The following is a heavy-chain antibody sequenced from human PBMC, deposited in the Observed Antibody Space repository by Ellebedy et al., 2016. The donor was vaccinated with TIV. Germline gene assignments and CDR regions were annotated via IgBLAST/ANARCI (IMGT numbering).Heavy chain of an antibody. CDR2: INPNSGGT. CDR3: ANIAAAGTTPAGMDV. Sequence: AASVKVSCKASGYTFTGYYMHWVRQAPGQGLEWMGWINPNSGGTNYAQKFQGRVTITADKSTSTAYMELSSLRSEDTAVYYCANIAAAGTTPAGMDVWGQGTTVTVSS. J-gene: IGHJ6*02. V-gene: IGHV1-2*02. D-gene: IGHD6-13*01. CDR1: GYTFTGYY.